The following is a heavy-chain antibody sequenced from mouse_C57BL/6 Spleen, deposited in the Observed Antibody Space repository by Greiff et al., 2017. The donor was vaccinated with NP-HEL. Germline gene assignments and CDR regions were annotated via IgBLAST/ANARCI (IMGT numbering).Heavy chain of an antibody. CDR2: INPNNGGT. V-gene: IGHV1-18*01. CDR1: GYTFTDYN. Sequence: EVQGVESGPELVKPGASVKIPCKASGYTFTDYNMDWVKQSHGKSLEWIGDINPNNGGTIYNQKFKGKATLTVDKSSSTAYMELRSLTSEDTAVYYCARGGYDYGDWYFDVWGTGTTVTVSS. D-gene: IGHD2-4*01. J-gene: IGHJ1*03. CDR3: ARGGYDYGDWYFDV.